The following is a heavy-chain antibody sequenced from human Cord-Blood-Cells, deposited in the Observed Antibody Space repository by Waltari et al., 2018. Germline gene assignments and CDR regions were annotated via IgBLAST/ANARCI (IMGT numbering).Heavy chain of an antibody. CDR1: GYSISSGYY. J-gene: IGHJ4*02. V-gene: IGHV4-38-2*01. CDR2: IYHSGGT. CDR3: ARVSSNWVDY. D-gene: IGHD7-27*01. Sequence: QVQLQESGPGLVKPSETLSLTCAVSGYSISSGYYWGWIRQPPGKGLEWIGSIYHSGGTYDNPSLKSRVTISVDTSKNQFSLKLSSVTAADTAVYYCARVSSNWVDYWGQGTLVTVSS.